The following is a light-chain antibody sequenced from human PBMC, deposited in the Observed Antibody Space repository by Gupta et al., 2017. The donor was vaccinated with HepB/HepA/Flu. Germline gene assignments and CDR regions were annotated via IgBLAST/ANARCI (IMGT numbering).Light chain of an antibody. CDR1: NIGSKS. CDR2: DDS. Sequence: SYVLTQPPSVSVAPGKTARITCGGNNIGSKSVHWYQQKPGQAPVLVVYDDSDRPSGIPEGFSGSNSGNTATLTISRVEAGDEADYYCQVWDSSSDPLVFGGGTKLTVL. V-gene: IGLV3-21*03. CDR3: QVWDSSSDPLV. J-gene: IGLJ2*01.